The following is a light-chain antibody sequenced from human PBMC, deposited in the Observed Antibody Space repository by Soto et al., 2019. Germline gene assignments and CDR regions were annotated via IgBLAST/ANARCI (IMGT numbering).Light chain of an antibody. CDR1: QSVSSY. V-gene: IGKV3-11*01. Sequence: EIVLTQSPATLSLSPGERATLSCRASQSVSSYLAWYQQKPGQAPRLLIYDASNRATGIPARFSGSGSGTDFTLTISSLEPEDFAGYYCQQLSNWPSWTFGQGTKVEIK. CDR2: DAS. J-gene: IGKJ1*01. CDR3: QQLSNWPSWT.